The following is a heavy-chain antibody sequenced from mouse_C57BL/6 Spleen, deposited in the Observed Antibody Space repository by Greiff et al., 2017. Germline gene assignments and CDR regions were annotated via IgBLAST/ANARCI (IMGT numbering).Heavy chain of an antibody. J-gene: IGHJ1*03. CDR1: GYTFTSYT. CDR2: INPSSGYT. D-gene: IGHD1-1*01. CDR3: ARSDYYGSSHWYFDV. V-gene: IGHV1-4*01. Sequence: VQLQQSGAELARPGASVKMSCKASGYTFTSYTMHWVKQRPGQGLEWIGYINPSSGYTKYNQKFKGKATLTADKSSSTAYMQLSSLTSEDSAVYYCARSDYYGSSHWYFDVWGTGTTVTVSS.